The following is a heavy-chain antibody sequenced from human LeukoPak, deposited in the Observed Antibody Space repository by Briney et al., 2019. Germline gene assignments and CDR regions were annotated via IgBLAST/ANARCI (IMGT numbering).Heavy chain of an antibody. Sequence: GGSLRLSCAASGFTFSNYLMHWVRQTPGKGLVWISRISTDGSFTNYADSVKGRFSISRDNSKNTLYLQMNSLRAEDTAVYYCAKGGADYYYDSSGYYDWFDPWGQGTLVTVSS. CDR3: AKGGADYYYDSSGYYDWFDP. CDR1: GFTFSNYL. J-gene: IGHJ5*02. CDR2: ISTDGSFT. D-gene: IGHD3-22*01. V-gene: IGHV3-74*01.